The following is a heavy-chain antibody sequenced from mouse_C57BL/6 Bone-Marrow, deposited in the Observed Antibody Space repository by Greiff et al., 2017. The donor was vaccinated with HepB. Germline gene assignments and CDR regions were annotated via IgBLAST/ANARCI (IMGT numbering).Heavy chain of an antibody. V-gene: IGHV2-2*01. CDR2: IWSGGST. J-gene: IGHJ1*03. CDR3: ARLLRRGYFDV. D-gene: IGHD1-2*01. Sequence: QVQLQQSGPGLVQPSQSLSITCTVSGFSLTSYGVHWVRQSPGKGLEWLGVIWSGGSTDYNAAFISRLSISKDNSKSQVFFKMNCLQADDTAIYYCARLLRRGYFDVWGTGTTVTVSS. CDR1: GFSLTSYG.